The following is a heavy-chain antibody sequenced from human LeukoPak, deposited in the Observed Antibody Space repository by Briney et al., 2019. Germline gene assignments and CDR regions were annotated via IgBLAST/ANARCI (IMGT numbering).Heavy chain of an antibody. CDR1: GFSFSKSP. CDR3: ATAEALIDSSGYYYPPYFDY. CDR2: ISSSSSYI. J-gene: IGHJ4*02. D-gene: IGHD3-22*01. Sequence: PGGSLRLSCTASGFSFSKSPMNWVRQAPGKGLEWVSSISSSSSYIYYADSVKGRFTISRDNAKNSLYLQMNSLRAEDTAVYYCATAEALIDSSGYYYPPYFDYWGQGTLVTVSS. V-gene: IGHV3-21*01.